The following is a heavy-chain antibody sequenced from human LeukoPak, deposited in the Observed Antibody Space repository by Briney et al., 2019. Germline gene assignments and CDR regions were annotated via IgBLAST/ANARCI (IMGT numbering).Heavy chain of an antibody. CDR1: GGSISSYY. CDR2: IYGSGST. V-gene: IGHV4-59*01. D-gene: IGHD1-1*01. J-gene: IGHJ5*02. Sequence: SETLSLTCTVSGGSISSYYWSWIRQPPGKGLEWIGHIYGSGSTNYNPSLKSRVTLSVDTSKDQFSLKLSSVTAADTAVYYCAREGTSGTHLNWFDPWGQGTLVTVSS. CDR3: AREGTSGTHLNWFDP.